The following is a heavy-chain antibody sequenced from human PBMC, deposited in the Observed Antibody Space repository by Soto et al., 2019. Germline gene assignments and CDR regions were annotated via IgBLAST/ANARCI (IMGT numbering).Heavy chain of an antibody. CDR3: ARSPSAPYRSGWYSFAY. J-gene: IGHJ4*02. Sequence: ASVKVSCKASGYTFTSYGISWVRQAPGQGLEWMGWISAYNGNTNYAQKLQGRVTMTTDTSTSTAYMELRSLRAEDTAVYYCARSPSAPYRSGWYSFAYWGQGTLVTVSS. CDR2: ISAYNGNT. V-gene: IGHV1-18*01. D-gene: IGHD6-19*01. CDR1: GYTFTSYG.